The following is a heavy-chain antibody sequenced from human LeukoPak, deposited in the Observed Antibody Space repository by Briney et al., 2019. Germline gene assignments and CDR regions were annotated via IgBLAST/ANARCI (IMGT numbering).Heavy chain of an antibody. Sequence: PGRSLRLSCAASGFTFDDYAMHWVRHAPGKGLEWVSGISWNSGSIGYADSVKGRFTISRDNAKNSLYLQMNSLRAEDMALYYCAKDSSGYPYYMEVWGKGTTVTVSS. D-gene: IGHD5-12*01. V-gene: IGHV3-9*03. CDR1: GFTFDDYA. J-gene: IGHJ6*03. CDR2: ISWNSGSI. CDR3: AKDSSGYPYYMEV.